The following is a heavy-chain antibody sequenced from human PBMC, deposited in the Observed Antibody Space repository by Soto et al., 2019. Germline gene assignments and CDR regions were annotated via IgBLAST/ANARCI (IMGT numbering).Heavy chain of an antibody. D-gene: IGHD2-15*01. Sequence: QVQLVESGGGVVQPGRSLRLSCAASGFTFSSYAMHWVRQAPGKGLEWVAVISYDGSNKYYADAVKGRFTISRDISKDRLFLQRKSLGAEDTAVYYCARAGGLLLDYWGQGTLVTVSS. CDR3: ARAGGLLLDY. CDR2: ISYDGSNK. CDR1: GFTFSSYA. V-gene: IGHV3-30-3*01. J-gene: IGHJ4*02.